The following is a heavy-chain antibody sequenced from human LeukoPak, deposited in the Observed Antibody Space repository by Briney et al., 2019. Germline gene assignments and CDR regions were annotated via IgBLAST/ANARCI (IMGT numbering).Heavy chain of an antibody. V-gene: IGHV4-39*01. Sequence: SETLSLTCTVSGGSTISSTHFGGWIRLPRGEGMEWIGTIYHSGTTYYNPSLKSRVTISVDTSRDQFSLRLNSVTAADTAVYSCARQTTGSYQWTFDYWGQGTLVTVSS. CDR2: IYHSGTT. J-gene: IGHJ4*02. CDR1: GGSTISSTHF. D-gene: IGHD3-10*01. CDR3: ARQTTGSYQWTFDY.